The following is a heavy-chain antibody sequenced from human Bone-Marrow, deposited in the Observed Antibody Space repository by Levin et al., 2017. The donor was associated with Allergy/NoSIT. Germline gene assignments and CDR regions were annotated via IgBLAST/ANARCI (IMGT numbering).Heavy chain of an antibody. CDR1: GFIFSDYY. Sequence: AGGSLRLSCVASGFIFSDYYMDWVRQAPGKGLEWVGRIRRKENSYSTEYAASVKGRFTISRDDSKNSLYLELNRQKTEETAVYYCAKDLKGAYTYDYWGQGTLVTVSS. CDR2: IRRKENSYST. D-gene: IGHD5-18*01. CDR3: AKDLKGAYTYDY. J-gene: IGHJ4*02. V-gene: IGHV3-72*01.